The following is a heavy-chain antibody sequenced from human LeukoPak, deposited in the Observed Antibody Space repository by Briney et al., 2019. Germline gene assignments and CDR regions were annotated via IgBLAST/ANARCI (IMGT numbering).Heavy chain of an antibody. CDR1: GFTFSDHY. D-gene: IGHD6-6*01. V-gene: IGHV3-72*01. J-gene: IGHJ4*02. CDR2: AKNKADSYTI. CDR3: VKDSSFWTFDY. Sequence: PGRSLRLSCAASGFTFSDHYMDWVSQAPGKGLEWVGRAKNKADSYTIEYAASVRGRFTISRDDSKNSLYLQMNSLKTEDTAVYYCVKDSSFWTFDYWGQGTLVTVSS.